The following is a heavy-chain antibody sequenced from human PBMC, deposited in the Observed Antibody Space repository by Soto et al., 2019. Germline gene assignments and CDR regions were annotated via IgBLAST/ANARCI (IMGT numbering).Heavy chain of an antibody. D-gene: IGHD3-10*01. CDR3: AKVANYISNPTVFGR. CDR2: LTDGGGT. CDR1: GFTFSNYA. V-gene: IGHV3-23*01. J-gene: IGHJ5*02. Sequence: VQLLESGGGLVQPGGSLRLSCAASGFTFSNYAMSWLREAPGKGLEWVSTLTDGGGTYYAASVKGRFTISRDNSKNTLFLQRNMSSAVETAIYYCAKVANYISNPTVFGRLGQGTLVTVSS.